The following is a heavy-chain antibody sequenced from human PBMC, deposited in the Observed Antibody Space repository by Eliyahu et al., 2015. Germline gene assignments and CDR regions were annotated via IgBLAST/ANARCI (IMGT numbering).Heavy chain of an antibody. V-gene: IGHV1-69*01. CDR1: GGTFXSYA. CDR3: ARDGIQLSVYNWFDP. CDR2: IIPIXGTA. Sequence: QVQLVQSGAEVKKPGSSVXVSXXASGGTFXSYAISWXRQAPGQGLEWMGGIIPIXGTANYAQKFQGRVTITADESTSTAYMELSSLRSEDTAVYYCARDGIQLSVYNWFDPWGQGTLVTVSS. D-gene: IGHD1-1*01. J-gene: IGHJ5*02.